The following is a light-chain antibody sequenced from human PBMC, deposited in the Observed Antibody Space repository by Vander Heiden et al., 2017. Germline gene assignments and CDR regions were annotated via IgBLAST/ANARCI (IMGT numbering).Light chain of an antibody. J-gene: IGLJ3*02. V-gene: IGLV2-18*02. CDR1: SSAVGSYNR. CDR2: EVR. CDR3: SSFTISGALL. Sequence: SALTQPPSVSGSPGQSVTISCTGSSSAVGSYNRVSWYQQTPGTAPKLRIDEVRNRPSAVPDRFSGSTSDNTESLTISGLQPEDEADYDCSSFTISGALLFGGGTKMTVL.